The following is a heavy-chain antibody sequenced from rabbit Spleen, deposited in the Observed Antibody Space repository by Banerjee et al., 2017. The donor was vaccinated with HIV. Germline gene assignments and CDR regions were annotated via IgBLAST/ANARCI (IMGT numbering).Heavy chain of an antibody. V-gene: IGHV1S40*01. CDR3: ARDLVAVIGWNFNL. Sequence: VESGGGLVKPGASLTLTCKASGFSFTISSYMCWVRQAPGKGPEWIACIYGGDVSTYYATWAKGRFTIAKTSSTTVTLHMTSLTAADTATYFCARDLVAVIGWNFNLWGQGTLVTVS. CDR1: GFSFTISSY. J-gene: IGHJ4*01. CDR2: IYGGDVST. D-gene: IGHD1-1*01.